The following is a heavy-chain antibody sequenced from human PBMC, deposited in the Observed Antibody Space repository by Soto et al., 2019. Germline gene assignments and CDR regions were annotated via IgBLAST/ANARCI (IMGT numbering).Heavy chain of an antibody. J-gene: IGHJ4*01. CDR2: ISGSGGST. Sequence: GGSLRLWCGGSGFRFRSYAMSWGRQAPGKGLEWVSAISGSGGSTFSADSVKGRFTISRDNSQNTLYLQMNSLRAEDTAVYYCAKRLNTYFFDHWGQGTLVTVSS. V-gene: IGHV3-23*01. D-gene: IGHD2-21*02. CDR3: AKRLNTYFFDH. CDR1: GFRFRSYA.